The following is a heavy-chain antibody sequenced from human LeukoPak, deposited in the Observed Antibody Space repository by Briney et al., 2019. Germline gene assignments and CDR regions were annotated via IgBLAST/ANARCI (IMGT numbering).Heavy chain of an antibody. J-gene: IGHJ6*02. CDR1: GGTFSSYA. Sequence: GASVKVSCKASGGTFSSYAISWVRQAPGQGLEWMGGIIPIFGTANYAQKFQGRVTITADESTSTAYMELSSLRSEDTAVYYCAREHVDTAMANYYYYGMDVWGQGTTVTVSS. V-gene: IGHV1-69*13. CDR2: IIPIFGTA. CDR3: AREHVDTAMANYYYYGMDV. D-gene: IGHD5-18*01.